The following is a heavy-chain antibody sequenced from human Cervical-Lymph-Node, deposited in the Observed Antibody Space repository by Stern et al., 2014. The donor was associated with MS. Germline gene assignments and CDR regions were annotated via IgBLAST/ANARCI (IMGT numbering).Heavy chain of an antibody. V-gene: IGHV3-33*01. J-gene: IGHJ6*02. Sequence: MQLEESGGGVVQPGRSLRLSCAASGFTFSTYGMHWVRQAPGKGLEWGAVIWYDGSVKDYADSVRGRFTISRDHSKNTLYLQMNSLRGEDTAVYYCARDPVAAAGSHHYLYNGMDVWGQGTMVTVSS. CDR1: GFTFSTYG. CDR2: IWYDGSVK. D-gene: IGHD6-13*01. CDR3: ARDPVAAAGSHHYLYNGMDV.